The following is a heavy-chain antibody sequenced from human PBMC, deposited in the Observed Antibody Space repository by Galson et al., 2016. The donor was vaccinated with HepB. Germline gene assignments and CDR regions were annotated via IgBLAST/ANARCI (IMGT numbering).Heavy chain of an antibody. CDR3: VRQGGPGWFAP. CDR2: ISETGGTT. CDR1: GFTFNNFW. Sequence: SLRLSCAASGFTFNNFWMNWVRQAPGSGLEWVSSISETGGTTYYVESVKGRFTISRDNSNNTVYLQMNNLRVEDTAVYYCVRQGGPGWFAPWGQGTLVTVSS. V-gene: IGHV3-23*01. J-gene: IGHJ5*02. D-gene: IGHD3-16*01.